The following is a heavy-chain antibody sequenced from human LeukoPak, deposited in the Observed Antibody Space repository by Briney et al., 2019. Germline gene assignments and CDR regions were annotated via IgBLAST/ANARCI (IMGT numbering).Heavy chain of an antibody. D-gene: IGHD4-17*01. J-gene: IGHJ4*02. CDR2: KKQVGSGK. Sequence: GGSLRLSCAASGFTFSSYWMSWVRDAPGKGLECVTNKKQVGSGKHYVDSVRGRFTFSRANAKNSPYLQMNSLRADDTAVYYCARVRDYGDFPFYFDDWGQGTLVTVSS. CDR3: ARVRDYGDFPFYFDD. CDR1: GFTFSSYW. V-gene: IGHV3-7*01.